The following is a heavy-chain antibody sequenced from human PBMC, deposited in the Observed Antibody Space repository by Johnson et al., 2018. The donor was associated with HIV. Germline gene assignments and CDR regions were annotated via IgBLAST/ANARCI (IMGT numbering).Heavy chain of an antibody. CDR3: ARLMAARTLDDAFDL. J-gene: IGHJ3*01. D-gene: IGHD6-13*01. V-gene: IGHV3-20*04. Sequence: VQLVESGGGLERPGGSLRLSCAASGFFFDDYGMTWVRQPPGRGLEWFSGIHWNGGSTGYPDSVKGRFTISRDNAKNSLYLQMNSLRVEDTALYYCARLMAARTLDDAFDLWGQGTMVTVSS. CDR1: GFFFDDYG. CDR2: IHWNGGST.